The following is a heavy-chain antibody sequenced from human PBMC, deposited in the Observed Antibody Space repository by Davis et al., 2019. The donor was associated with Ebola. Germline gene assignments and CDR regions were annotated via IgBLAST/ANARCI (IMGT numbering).Heavy chain of an antibody. Sequence: MPSETLSLTCAVYGGSFSSYYWGWIRQPPGKGLEWIGSIYYSGSTYYNPSLKSRVTISVDKSKNQFSLKLSSVTAADTAVYYCARGGYCSSTSCYGYYYYGMDVWGKGTTVTVSS. J-gene: IGHJ6*04. CDR3: ARGGYCSSTSCYGYYYYGMDV. V-gene: IGHV4-39*07. CDR2: IYYSGST. CDR1: GGSFSSYY. D-gene: IGHD2-2*01.